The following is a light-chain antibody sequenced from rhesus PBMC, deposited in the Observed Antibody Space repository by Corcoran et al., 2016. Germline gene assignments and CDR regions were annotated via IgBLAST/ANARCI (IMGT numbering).Light chain of an antibody. CDR1: SSDIGGYNR. CDR2: EVT. CDR3: SSYASTNTFF. Sequence: QAAPSQSPSVAGSPGQSVTISCTGTSSDIGGYNRVSWYQQHPGKAPKLIIYEVTKRPSGVSGRFSGSKSGDTASLTISGLQAEDEADYYCSSYASTNTFFFGAGTRLTVL. V-gene: IGLV2-13*03. J-gene: IGLJ1*01.